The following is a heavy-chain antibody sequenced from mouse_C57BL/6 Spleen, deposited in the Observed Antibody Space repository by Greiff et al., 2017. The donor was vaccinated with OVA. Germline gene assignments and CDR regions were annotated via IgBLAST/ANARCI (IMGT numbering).Heavy chain of an antibody. CDR1: GYTFTSYW. V-gene: IGHV1-69*01. J-gene: IGHJ2*01. Sequence: QVQLQQPGAELVMPGASVKLSCKASGYTFTSYWMHWVKQRPGQGLEWIGEIDPSDSYTNYNQKFKGKSTLTVDKSSSTANMQLSSLTSEDSAVYCWARNYGSFEYRGKGTTLTAAS. D-gene: IGHD1-1*01. CDR3: ARNYGSFEY. CDR2: IDPSDSYT.